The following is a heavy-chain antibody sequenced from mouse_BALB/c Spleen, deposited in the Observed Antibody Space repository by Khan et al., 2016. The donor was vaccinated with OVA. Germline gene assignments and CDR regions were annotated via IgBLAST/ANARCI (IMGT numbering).Heavy chain of an antibody. CDR3: ARPSDDPRDFEV. CDR2: IAPANGNT. V-gene: IGHV14-3*02. CDR1: GFNIKDTY. J-gene: IGHJ1*01. Sequence: IQLVQSGAELVKPGASVKLSCTASGFNIKDTYLHWVKQRPEQGLEWIGRIAPANGNTQYDPKFQGKAAITSDTSSNTSYLQLNSLTSEDTAVYYRARPSDDPRDFEVWGAGTTVTVSS. D-gene: IGHD6-1*01.